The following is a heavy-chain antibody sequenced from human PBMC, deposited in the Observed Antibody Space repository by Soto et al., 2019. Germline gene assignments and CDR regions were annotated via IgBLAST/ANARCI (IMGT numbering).Heavy chain of an antibody. CDR2: IYHSGST. CDR3: ARAIYDYVWGSYRYTFDY. CDR1: GGSISSSSYY. D-gene: IGHD3-16*02. Sequence: SETLSLTCIVSGGSISSSSYYWGWLRQPPGKGLEWIGNIYHSGSTYYNPSLKSRVTISVDRSKNQFSLKLSSVTAADTAVYYCARAIYDYVWGSYRYTFDYWGQGTLVTVSS. J-gene: IGHJ4*02. V-gene: IGHV4-39*07.